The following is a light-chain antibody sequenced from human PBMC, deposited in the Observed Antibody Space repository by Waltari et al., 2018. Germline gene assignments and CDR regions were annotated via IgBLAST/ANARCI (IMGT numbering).Light chain of an antibody. Sequence: EVVMTQSPATLSVSPGERATLPCRPSQCVSTNLAWSQQKPGQAPRLLIYGAAVRATDIPARFSGSGSGTEFTLTISSLQSEDFAVYYCHQYNDWPPTFGQGTTVEIK. CDR2: GAA. V-gene: IGKV3-15*01. CDR3: HQYNDWPPT. J-gene: IGKJ1*01. CDR1: QCVSTN.